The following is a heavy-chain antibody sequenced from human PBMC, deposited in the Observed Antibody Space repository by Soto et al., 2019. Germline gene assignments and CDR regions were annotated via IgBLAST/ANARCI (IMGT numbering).Heavy chain of an antibody. V-gene: IGHV1-69*06. J-gene: IGHJ6*02. Sequence: SVQVSCKASGGTFSRYAIRWVREAPGPGLGWMGGIIPIFGTANYAQKFQGRVTITADKSTRTAYMALSSLSDEDRAVYYFATSPRIAGAGEYYCGMDVWGQGTTVTVSS. CDR3: ATSPRIAGAGEYYCGMDV. D-gene: IGHD6-13*01. CDR2: IIPIFGTA. CDR1: GGTFSRYA.